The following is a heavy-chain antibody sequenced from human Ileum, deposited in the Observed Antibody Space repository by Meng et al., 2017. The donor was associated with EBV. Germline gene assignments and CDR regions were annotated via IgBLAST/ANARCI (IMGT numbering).Heavy chain of an antibody. CDR3: ARGEYGHYKDWWVYFDS. CDR1: GGSFSGYN. Sequence: QVQLQESGPGLLKPSGTLSLSCAVDGGSFSGYNWCWMRRDPAVGLEWRVQISHSGGPAYYPSLLSRVTIALDTSKNQFSLKLNSVAAADTAVYYCARGEYGHYKDWWVYFDSWGQGTLVTVSS. J-gene: IGHJ4*02. CDR2: ISHSGGP. V-gene: IGHV4-34*01. D-gene: IGHD2-8*02.